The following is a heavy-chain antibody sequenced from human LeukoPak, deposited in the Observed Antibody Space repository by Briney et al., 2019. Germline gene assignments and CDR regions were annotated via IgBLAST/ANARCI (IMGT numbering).Heavy chain of an antibody. CDR1: GFTVNSYA. D-gene: IGHD3-3*01. V-gene: IGHV3-23*01. Sequence: GGSLRLSCAASGFTVNSYAMSWVRQAPGKGLEWVSAISGSGGSTYYADSVKGRFTISRDNSKNTLYMQMNSLRAEDTAVYYSAKTGVTIFGVVPFDYWGQGTLVTVSS. CDR2: ISGSGGST. CDR3: AKTGVTIFGVVPFDY. J-gene: IGHJ4*02.